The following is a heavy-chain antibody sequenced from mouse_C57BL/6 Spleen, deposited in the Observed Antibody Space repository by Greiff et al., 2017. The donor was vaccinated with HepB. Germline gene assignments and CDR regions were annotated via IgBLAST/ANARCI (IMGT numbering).Heavy chain of an antibody. CDR3: ARMVTTLGTWFAY. V-gene: IGHV1-22*01. Sequence: VQLQQSGPELVKPGASVKMSCKASGYTFTDYNMHWVKQSHGKSLEWIGYINPNNGGTSYNQKFKGKATLTVNKSSSTAYMELRSLTSEDSAVYYCARMVTTLGTWFAYWGQGTLVTVSA. D-gene: IGHD2-2*01. J-gene: IGHJ3*01. CDR1: GYTFTDYN. CDR2: INPNNGGT.